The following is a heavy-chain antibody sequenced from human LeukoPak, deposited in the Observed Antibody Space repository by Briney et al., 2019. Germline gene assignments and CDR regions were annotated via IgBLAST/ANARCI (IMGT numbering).Heavy chain of an antibody. CDR2: IYSGGST. Sequence: SETLSLTCTVSGGSISSGSYYWSWIRPPAGKGLEWIGRIYSGGSTNYNPFLKSRVTILLDTRKNQFSLKLSSVTAADTAVYYCARVLWYCSGGNCYSGGLGYMDVWGKGTTVTISS. D-gene: IGHD2-15*01. J-gene: IGHJ6*03. CDR3: ARVLWYCSGGNCYSGGLGYMDV. CDR1: GGSISSGSYY. V-gene: IGHV4-61*02.